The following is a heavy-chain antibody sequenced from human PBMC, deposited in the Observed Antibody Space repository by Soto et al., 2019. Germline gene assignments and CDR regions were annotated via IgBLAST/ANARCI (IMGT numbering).Heavy chain of an antibody. Sequence: SETLSLTCAVSGGSISSSNWWSWVRQPPGKGLEWIGEIYHSGSSNYNPSLKSRVTISVDTSKNQFSLNLRSVTAADTAVYYCARSPLFLAARPFDYWGQGTLVTVSS. CDR1: GGSISSSNW. CDR3: ARSPLFLAARPFDY. J-gene: IGHJ4*02. V-gene: IGHV4-4*02. D-gene: IGHD6-6*01. CDR2: IYHSGSS.